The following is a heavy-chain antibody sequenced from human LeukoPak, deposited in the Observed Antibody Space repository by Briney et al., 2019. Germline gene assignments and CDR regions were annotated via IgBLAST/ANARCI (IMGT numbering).Heavy chain of an antibody. CDR1: GYTFSSYE. CDR3: AELGITMIGGV. V-gene: IGHV3-48*03. J-gene: IGHJ6*04. D-gene: IGHD3-10*02. Sequence: GGSLRLSCAASGYTFSSYEMNWVRQAPGKWLEWVSYISSSGSTIYYADSVKGRFTISRDNAKNSLYLQMNSLRAEDTAVYYCAELGITMIGGVWGKGTTVTISS. CDR2: ISSSGSTI.